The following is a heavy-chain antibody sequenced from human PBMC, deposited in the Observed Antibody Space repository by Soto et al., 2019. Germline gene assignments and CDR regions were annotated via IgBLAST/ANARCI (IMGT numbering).Heavy chain of an antibody. CDR2: ISYDGTNK. J-gene: IGHJ6*02. V-gene: IGHV3-30-3*01. D-gene: IGHD1-26*01. Sequence: QSGWSLRLSCAASGFTFSSYAMHLVRQAPGKGLGWVSVISYDGTNKYYADSVKGRFTISRDNSKNTLYLQMNSLRAEDTGVYYCARSWELPPENNRHYYGMEVWGQGTKVTVS. CDR3: ARSWELPPENNRHYYGMEV. CDR1: GFTFSSYA.